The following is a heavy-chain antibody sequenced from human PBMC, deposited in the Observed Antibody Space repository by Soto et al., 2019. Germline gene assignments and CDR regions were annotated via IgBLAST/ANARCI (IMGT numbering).Heavy chain of an antibody. CDR2: ISYDGSNK. J-gene: IGHJ4*02. V-gene: IGHV3-30-3*01. Sequence: QVQLVESGGGVVQPGRSLRLSCAASGFTFSSYAMHWVRQAPGKGLEWVAVISYDGSNKYYADSVKGRFTISRDNSKNTLYLQMNSLRAEDTAVYYCARGGSSSSWFRLDYWGQGTLVTVSS. CDR1: GFTFSSYA. D-gene: IGHD6-13*01. CDR3: ARGGSSSSWFRLDY.